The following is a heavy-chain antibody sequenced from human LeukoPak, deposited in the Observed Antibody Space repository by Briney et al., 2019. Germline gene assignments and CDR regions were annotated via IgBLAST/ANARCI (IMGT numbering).Heavy chain of an antibody. J-gene: IGHJ4*02. V-gene: IGHV3-23*01. Sequence: GGSLRLSCEASGFTFNTYSMNWVRQAPGKGLEWVSAISGSGGRTYYADSVKGRFTISRDNSKNTLYLQMNSLRAEDTAVYYCARIAGVYYFDYWGQGTLVTVSS. CDR2: ISGSGGRT. D-gene: IGHD6-13*01. CDR3: ARIAGVYYFDY. CDR1: GFTFNTYS.